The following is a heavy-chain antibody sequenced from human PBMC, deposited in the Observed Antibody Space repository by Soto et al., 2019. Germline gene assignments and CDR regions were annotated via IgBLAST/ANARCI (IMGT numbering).Heavy chain of an antibody. V-gene: IGHV1-69*01. D-gene: IGHD4-17*01. CDR2: IIPIFGTA. J-gene: IGHJ5*02. CDR3: ARDGGMYGDYAGGWFDP. Sequence: QVQLVQSGAEVKKPGSSVKVSCKASGGTFSSYAISWVRQAPGQGLEWMGGIIPIFGTANYAQKFQGRVTITADESTSTAYMELSSLRSEDTAVYYCARDGGMYGDYAGGWFDPWGHGTLVTVSS. CDR1: GGTFSSYA.